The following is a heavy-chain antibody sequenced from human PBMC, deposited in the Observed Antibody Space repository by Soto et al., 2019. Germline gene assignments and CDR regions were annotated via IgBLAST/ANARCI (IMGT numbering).Heavy chain of an antibody. V-gene: IGHV3-23*01. J-gene: IGHJ4*02. D-gene: IGHD3-22*01. CDR2: ISNTGYST. CDR3: AKDPDYYDPSGPHYFYD. Sequence: PGGSLRLSCAASGFTFGSYAMNWVRQAPGKGLEWVSAISNTGYSTYYADSVKGRFTISRDNAQNTLYLQMNSLRAEDTAVYYCAKDPDYYDPSGPHYFYDWGQGTLVTVSS. CDR1: GFTFGSYA.